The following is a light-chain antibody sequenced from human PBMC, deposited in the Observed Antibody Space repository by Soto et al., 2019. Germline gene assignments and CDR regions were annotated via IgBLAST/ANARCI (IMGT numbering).Light chain of an antibody. CDR3: CSYAGRYTLVV. Sequence: QSVLTQPRSVSGSPGQSVTMSCTGTSSDVGGYDYVSWYQQHPGKAPKFMIYDVSKRPSGVPDRFSGSKSGNTASLTISGLQAEDEADYYCCSYAGRYTLVVFGGGTKLTVL. V-gene: IGLV2-11*01. J-gene: IGLJ2*01. CDR2: DVS. CDR1: SSDVGGYDY.